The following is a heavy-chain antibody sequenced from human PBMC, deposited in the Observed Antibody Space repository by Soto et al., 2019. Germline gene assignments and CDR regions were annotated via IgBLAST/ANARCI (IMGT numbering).Heavy chain of an antibody. J-gene: IGHJ6*02. Sequence: SETLSLTCTVSGGSISSGGYYWSWIRQHPGKGLEWIGYIYYSGSTYYNPSLKSRVTISVDTSKNQFSLKLSSVTAADTAVYFCARDLSGTGLDIWGRGTRVTVSS. CDR3: ARDLSGTGLDI. V-gene: IGHV4-31*03. D-gene: IGHD1-26*01. CDR2: IYYSGST. CDR1: GGSISSGGYY.